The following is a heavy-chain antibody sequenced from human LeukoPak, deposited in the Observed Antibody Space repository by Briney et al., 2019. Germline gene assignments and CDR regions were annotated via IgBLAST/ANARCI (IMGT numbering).Heavy chain of an antibody. CDR1: GYSFTSYW. D-gene: IGHD3-22*01. J-gene: IGHJ6*03. V-gene: IGHV5-51*01. CDR3: ARRGYYYDSSADYYYYYMDV. Sequence: GESLKISCKGSGYSFTSYWIGWVRQMPGKGLEWMGIIYPGDSDTRYSPSFQGQVTISADKSISTAYLQWSSLKASDTAMYYCARRGYYYDSSADYYYYYMDVWGKGTTVTVSS. CDR2: IYPGDSDT.